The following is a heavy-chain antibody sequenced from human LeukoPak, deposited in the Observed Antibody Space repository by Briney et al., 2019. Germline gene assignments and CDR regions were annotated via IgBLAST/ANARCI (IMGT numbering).Heavy chain of an antibody. CDR1: GYTFTSYG. CDR2: ISAYNGNT. Sequence: ASVKVSCKASGYTFTSYGISWVRQAPGQGLEWMGWISAYNGNTNYAQKLQGRVTMTTDTSTSTAYMELRSLRSDDTAVYYCARDWPTYYYGSGRYYYGMDVWGQGTTVTVSS. V-gene: IGHV1-18*01. CDR3: ARDWPTYYYGSGRYYYGMDV. D-gene: IGHD3-10*01. J-gene: IGHJ6*02.